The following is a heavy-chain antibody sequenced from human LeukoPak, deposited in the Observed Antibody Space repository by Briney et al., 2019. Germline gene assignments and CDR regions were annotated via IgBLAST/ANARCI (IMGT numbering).Heavy chain of an antibody. Sequence: KPSETLSLTRTVSGGSISSSSYYWGWIRQPPGKGLEWIGSIYYSGSTYYNPSLKSRVTISVDTSKNQFSLKLSSVTAADTAVYYCARDPRGWFGELFGNWFDPWGQGTLVTVSS. V-gene: IGHV4-39*07. J-gene: IGHJ5*02. CDR3: ARDPRGWFGELFGNWFDP. CDR2: IYYSGST. CDR1: GGSISSSSYY. D-gene: IGHD3-10*01.